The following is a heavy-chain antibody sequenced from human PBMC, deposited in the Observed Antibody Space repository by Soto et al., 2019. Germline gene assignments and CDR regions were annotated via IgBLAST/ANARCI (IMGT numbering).Heavy chain of an antibody. CDR3: APRLPASSTGWDTGIFDY. D-gene: IGHD6-19*01. Sequence: SGPTLVNPTQTLTLTCAFSGFSLTTSGVGVGWIRQPPGKALEWLAFIYWDDDKRYSPSLRSRLAISKDTSKNQVILTMTNMDPLDTATYFCAPRLPASSTGWDTGIFDYWAQRPLVTVSS. J-gene: IGHJ4*02. V-gene: IGHV2-5*02. CDR1: GFSLTTSGVG. CDR2: IYWDDDK.